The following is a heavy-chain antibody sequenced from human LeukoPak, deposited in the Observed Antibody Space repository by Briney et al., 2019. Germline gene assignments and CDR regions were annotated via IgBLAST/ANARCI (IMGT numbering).Heavy chain of an antibody. V-gene: IGHV4-30-4*01. CDR1: GGSISSCDYY. J-gene: IGHJ3*02. CDR3: AARNLSTRAFDI. CDR2: IYYSGST. Sequence: SQTLSLTCTVSGGSISSCDYYRSWIRQPPGKGLEWIGYIYYSGSTYYNPSLKSRVTISVDTSKNQFSLKLSSVTAADTAVYHCAARNLSTRAFDIWGQGTMVTVSS. D-gene: IGHD1-14*01.